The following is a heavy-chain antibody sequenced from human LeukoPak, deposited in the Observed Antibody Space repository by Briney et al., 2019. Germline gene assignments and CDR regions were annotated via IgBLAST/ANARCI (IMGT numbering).Heavy chain of an antibody. Sequence: GGSLRLSCAASGFKFSDHYIDWVRQAPGKGLEWVAAIQSDGSQEYFADSVKGRSTISRDKSKSTMYLQIDTLRAEDTAVYYCARDSCLIKTCLDYWGQGTLVTVSS. CDR1: GFKFSDHY. CDR2: IQSDGSQE. V-gene: IGHV3-33*08. J-gene: IGHJ4*02. CDR3: ARDSCLIKTCLDY. D-gene: IGHD3-10*01.